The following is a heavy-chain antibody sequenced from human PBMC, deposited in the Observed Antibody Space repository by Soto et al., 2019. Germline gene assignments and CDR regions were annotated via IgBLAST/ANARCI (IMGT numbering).Heavy chain of an antibody. CDR1: GGSVSSGSYY. Sequence: SETLSLTCTVSGGSVSSGSYYWSWIRQPPGKGLEWIGYIYYSGSTNYNPSLKSRVTISVDTSKNQFSLKLSSVTAADTAVYYCARRRDSSSSIDYWGQGTQLTVSS. CDR2: IYYSGST. V-gene: IGHV4-61*01. J-gene: IGHJ4*02. CDR3: ARRRDSSSSIDY. D-gene: IGHD6-6*01.